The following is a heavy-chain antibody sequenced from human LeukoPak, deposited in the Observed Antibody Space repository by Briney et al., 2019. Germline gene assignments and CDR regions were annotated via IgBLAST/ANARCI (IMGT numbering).Heavy chain of an antibody. D-gene: IGHD6-19*01. CDR2: MSYDGSNK. Sequence: GGSLRLSCAASGFTFSSYGMHWVRQAPGKGLEWVAVMSYDGSNKYYADSVKGRFTISRDKSKNTLYLQLNSLRPEDTAVYYCAKDLSYSTDWPYFDSWGQGTLVTVSS. J-gene: IGHJ4*02. CDR3: AKDLSYSTDWPYFDS. CDR1: GFTFSSYG. V-gene: IGHV3-30*18.